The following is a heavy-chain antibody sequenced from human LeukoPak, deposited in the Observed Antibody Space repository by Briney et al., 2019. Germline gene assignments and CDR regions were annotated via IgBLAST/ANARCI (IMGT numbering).Heavy chain of an antibody. CDR1: GGSISSGGYY. CDR3: ARSGIVVVPAVLPTNLFDP. D-gene: IGHD2-2*01. J-gene: IGHJ5*02. CDR2: IYYSGST. Sequence: PSQTLSLTCTVSGGSISSGGYYWSWIRQHPGKGLEWIGYIYYSGSTYYNPSLKSRVTISVDTSKNQFSLKLSSVTAADTAVYYCARSGIVVVPAVLPTNLFDPWGQGTLVTVSS. V-gene: IGHV4-31*03.